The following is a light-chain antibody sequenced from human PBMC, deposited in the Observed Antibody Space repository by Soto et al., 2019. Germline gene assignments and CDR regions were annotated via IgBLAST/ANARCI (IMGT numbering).Light chain of an antibody. CDR1: QSISSW. CDR2: DAS. J-gene: IGKJ1*01. Sequence: ASVGDRVTITCRASQSISSWLAWYQQKPGKAPKLLIYDASSLESGVPSRFSGSGSGTEFTLTISSLQPDDFATYYCQQYNSYPWTFGQGTKVDIK. V-gene: IGKV1-5*01. CDR3: QQYNSYPWT.